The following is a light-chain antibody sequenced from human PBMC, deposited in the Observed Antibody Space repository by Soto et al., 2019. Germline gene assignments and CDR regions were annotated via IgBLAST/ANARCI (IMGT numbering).Light chain of an antibody. CDR3: SSFAGDNDVI. CDR2: EVN. Sequence: QSALTQPPSASGSPGQSVTISCSGSSSDIGAYNFVSWYQQHPGQAPKLMIFEVNQRPSGVPNRFSGSKSGNTASLTVSGLQAEDDADYYCSSFAGDNDVIFGGGTKLTVL. J-gene: IGLJ2*01. V-gene: IGLV2-8*01. CDR1: SSDIGAYNF.